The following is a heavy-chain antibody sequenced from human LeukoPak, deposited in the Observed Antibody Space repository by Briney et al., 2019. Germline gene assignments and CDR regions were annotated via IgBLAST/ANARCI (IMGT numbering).Heavy chain of an antibody. Sequence: PGGSLRLSCAASGFTFSSYSMNWVRQAPGKGLEWVSSISSSSSYIYYADSVKGRFTISSDNAKNSLYLQMNSLRAEDTAVYYCATLPWGDAFDIWGQGTMVTVSS. CDR3: ATLPWGDAFDI. CDR2: ISSSSSYI. CDR1: GFTFSSYS. V-gene: IGHV3-21*01. J-gene: IGHJ3*02. D-gene: IGHD1-26*01.